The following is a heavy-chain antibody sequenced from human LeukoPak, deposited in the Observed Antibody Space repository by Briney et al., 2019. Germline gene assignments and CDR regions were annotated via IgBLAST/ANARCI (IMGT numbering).Heavy chain of an antibody. CDR1: GFTFSSYC. CDR3: ARNTDY. CDR2: IKPDGSEK. V-gene: IGHV3-7*01. Sequence: GGSLRLSCAASGFTFSSYCMTWVRQAPGKGLEWVANIKPDGSEKYYVDSVKGRFTISRDNAKNSLYLQMNSLRAEDSAVYYCARNTDYWGQGTLVTVSS. J-gene: IGHJ4*02. D-gene: IGHD2/OR15-2a*01.